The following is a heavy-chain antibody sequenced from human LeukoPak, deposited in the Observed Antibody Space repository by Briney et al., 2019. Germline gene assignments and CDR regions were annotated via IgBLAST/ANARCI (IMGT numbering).Heavy chain of an antibody. V-gene: IGHV1-18*01. CDR3: ARARSRGSYGSGSYFCY. J-gene: IGHJ4*02. Sequence: ASVKVSCKASGYTFTSYGISGVRQAPGQGLEWMGWISAYNGNTNYAQKLQGRVTMITDTSTSTAYMELRSLRSDDTAVYYCARARSRGSYGSGSYFCYWGQGTLVTVSS. CDR1: GYTFTSYG. D-gene: IGHD3-10*01. CDR2: ISAYNGNT.